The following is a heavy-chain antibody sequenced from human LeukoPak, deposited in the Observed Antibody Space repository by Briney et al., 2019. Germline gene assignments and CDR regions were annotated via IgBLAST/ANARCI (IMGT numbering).Heavy chain of an antibody. CDR3: ARESYDSSGYPFDY. Sequence: SETLSLTCTVSGGSISSYYWSWIRQPPGKGLEWIGYIYYSGSTNYNPSLKSRVTISVDTSKNQFSLKLSSVTAADTVVYYCARESYDSSGYPFDYWGQGTLVTVSS. CDR2: IYYSGST. J-gene: IGHJ4*02. V-gene: IGHV4-59*01. D-gene: IGHD3-22*01. CDR1: GGSISSYY.